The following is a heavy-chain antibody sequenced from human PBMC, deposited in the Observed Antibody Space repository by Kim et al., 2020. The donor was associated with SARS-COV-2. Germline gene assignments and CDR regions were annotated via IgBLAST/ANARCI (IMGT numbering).Heavy chain of an antibody. CDR1: GFTFSSYA. Sequence: GGSLRLSCAASGFTFSSYAMSWVRQAPGKGLEWVSAISGSGGSTYYADSVKGRFTISRDNSKNTLYLQMNILRAEETAVYYCAKEGDSGYDWGLFDYWGQGPLVTVSS. CDR2: ISGSGGST. CDR3: AKEGDSGYDWGLFDY. J-gene: IGHJ4*02. V-gene: IGHV3-23*01. D-gene: IGHD5-12*01.